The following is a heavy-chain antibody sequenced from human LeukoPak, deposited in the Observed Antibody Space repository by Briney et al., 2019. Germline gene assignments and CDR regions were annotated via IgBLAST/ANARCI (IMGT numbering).Heavy chain of an antibody. CDR2: ISSSSSYI. V-gene: IGHV3-21*01. D-gene: IGHD3-16*01. J-gene: IGHJ4*02. Sequence: PGGSLRLSCAASGFSFSSYDMNWVRQARGKGLEWVSSISSSSSYIYYADSVKGRFTISRDNAKNSLYLQMNSLRAEDTAVYYCARDPSGSRGDPIDYWGQGTLVTVSS. CDR1: GFSFSSYD. CDR3: ARDPSGSRGDPIDY.